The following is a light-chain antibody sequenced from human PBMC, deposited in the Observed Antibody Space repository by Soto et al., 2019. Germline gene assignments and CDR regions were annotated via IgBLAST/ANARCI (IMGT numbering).Light chain of an antibody. V-gene: IGKV1-39*01. CDR2: AAS. CDR1: QSISSY. CDR3: QQSYNTPYT. Sequence: DIQMTQSPSSLSASVGDRVTITCRASQSISSYLNWYQQKPGKAPKLLIYAASSLQSGVPSRFSGSGSGTDFTLTISSLQPGDFASYYCQQSYNTPYTFGQGTKLEI. J-gene: IGKJ2*01.